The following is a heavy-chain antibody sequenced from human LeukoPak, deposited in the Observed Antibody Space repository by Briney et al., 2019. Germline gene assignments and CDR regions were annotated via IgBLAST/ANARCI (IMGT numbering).Heavy chain of an antibody. V-gene: IGHV3-13*01. CDR1: GFTFSSYD. CDR3: ARLYSGSYSFDY. D-gene: IGHD1-26*01. Sequence: GGSLRLSCAASGFTFSSYDMHWVRQATGKGLEWVSAIGTAGDTYYPGSVKGRFTISRENAKNSLYLQMNSLRAGDTAVYYCARLYSGSYSFDYWGQGTLVTVSP. J-gene: IGHJ4*02. CDR2: IGTAGDT.